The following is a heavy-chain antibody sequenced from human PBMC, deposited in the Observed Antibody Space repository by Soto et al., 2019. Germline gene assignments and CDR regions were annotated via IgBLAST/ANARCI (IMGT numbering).Heavy chain of an antibody. D-gene: IGHD3-10*01. CDR1: GFTFSSYS. V-gene: IGHV3-48*02. J-gene: IGHJ6*02. CDR3: ARERNGYYGSGSRPIIYYYYGMDF. CDR2: ISSSSSTI. Sequence: EVQLVESGGGLVQPGGSLRLSCAASGFTFSSYSMNWVRQAPGKGLEWVSYISSSSSTIYYADSVKGRFTISRDNAQNSQYLQMNSLRDDDTAVYYCARERNGYYGSGSRPIIYYYYGMDFCGQGTTVTVSS.